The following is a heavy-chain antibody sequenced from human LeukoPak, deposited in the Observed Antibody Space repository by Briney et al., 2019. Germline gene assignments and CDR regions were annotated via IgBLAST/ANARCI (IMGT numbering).Heavy chain of an antibody. D-gene: IGHD3-10*01. CDR2: IYHSGST. CDR1: GYSISSGYY. CDR3: ARVNAHYGHTYYFDY. J-gene: IGHJ4*02. Sequence: SETLSLTCTVSGYSISSGYYWGWIRQPPGKGLEWIGSIYHSGSTSYNPSLKSRVTISVDTSKNQFSLKLSSVTAADTAVYYCARVNAHYGHTYYFDYWGQGTLVTVSS. V-gene: IGHV4-38-2*02.